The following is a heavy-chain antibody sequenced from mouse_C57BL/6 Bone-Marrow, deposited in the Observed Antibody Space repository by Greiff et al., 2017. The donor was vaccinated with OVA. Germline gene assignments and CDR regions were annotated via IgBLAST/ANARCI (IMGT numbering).Heavy chain of an antibody. D-gene: IGHD1-1*01. J-gene: IGHJ3*01. Sequence: QVQLQQPGAELVMPGASVKLSCNASGYTFTSYWMHWVKQRPGQGLEWIGEIDPSDSYTNYNQKFKGKSTLTVDKSSSTAYMQLSSLTSEDSAVYYCARAHYYGSSPGFAYWGQGTLVTVSA. V-gene: IGHV1-69*01. CDR3: ARAHYYGSSPGFAY. CDR2: IDPSDSYT. CDR1: GYTFTSYW.